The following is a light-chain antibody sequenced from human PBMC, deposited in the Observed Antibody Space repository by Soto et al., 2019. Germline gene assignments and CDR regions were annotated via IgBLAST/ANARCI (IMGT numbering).Light chain of an antibody. CDR2: AAS. CDR3: QQRGT. Sequence: DIQMTQSPSSLSASVGDRVTITCRASQSISSYLNWYQQKPGKAPKLLIYAASSLQSGVPSRFSGSGSGTDFTVTIISLQPEDFATYYCQQRGTFGGGTKVEIK. CDR1: QSISSY. J-gene: IGKJ4*01. V-gene: IGKV1-39*01.